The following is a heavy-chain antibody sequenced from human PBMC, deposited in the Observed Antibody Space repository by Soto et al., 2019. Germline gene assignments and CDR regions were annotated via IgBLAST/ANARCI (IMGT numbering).Heavy chain of an antibody. CDR1: GRSFSSGCYY. D-gene: IGHD6-13*01. J-gene: IGHJ5*02. V-gene: IGHV4-31*03. Sequence: SETLSLTCTVSGRSFSSGCYYWSWVRQHPGKGLEWIGYIYYSGSTYYNPSLKSRVTISVDTSKNQFSLKLSSVTAADTAVYYCARVFPDSSSFFDPWGQGTLVTVSS. CDR3: ARVFPDSSSFFDP. CDR2: IYYSGST.